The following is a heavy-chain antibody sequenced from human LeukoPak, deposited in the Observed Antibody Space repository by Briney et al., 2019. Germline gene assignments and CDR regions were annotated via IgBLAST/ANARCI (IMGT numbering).Heavy chain of an antibody. CDR2: LNYSGTT. J-gene: IGHJ5*02. D-gene: IGHD3-10*01. CDR1: GGSISGSTSY. CDR3: SRYDSDTGDFDP. Sequence: SETLSLTCTVSGGSISGSTSYWGWIGQSPGKGLEWIGLLNYSGTTYYNPSFKSRVSISIDRSRTQFSLKLSSVTAADTAFYYCSRYDSDTGDFDPWGQGTLVTISS. V-gene: IGHV4-39*07.